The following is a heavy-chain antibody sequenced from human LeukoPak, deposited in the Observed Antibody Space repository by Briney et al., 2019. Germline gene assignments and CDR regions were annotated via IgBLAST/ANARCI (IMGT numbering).Heavy chain of an antibody. CDR3: ARGRFGPAADDAFDI. V-gene: IGHV3-30*04. J-gene: IGHJ3*02. D-gene: IGHD2-2*01. CDR2: ISYDGSNK. Sequence: GGALRLSCGAPGFTFSSYAMHSVRQAPAKGLERVAVISYDGSNKYYVDSVKDRFTISRDNSKNTLYLQMNSLRAEDTAVYYCARGRFGPAADDAFDIWGQGTMVTVSS. CDR1: GFTFSSYA.